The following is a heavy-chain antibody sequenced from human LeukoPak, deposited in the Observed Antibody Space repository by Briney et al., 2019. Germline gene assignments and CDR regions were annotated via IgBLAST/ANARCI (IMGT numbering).Heavy chain of an antibody. J-gene: IGHJ5*02. CDR1: GFTFSNYG. CDR3: ARVGLGYRYDHWFDP. Sequence: PGGSLRLSCAASGFTFSNYGMNWVRQAPGKGLEWISYISSSSSLIYYADSVKGRFTISRDNAKNSPYLQMNSLRDEDTAADYCARVGLGYRYDHWFDPWGQGTLVTVSS. V-gene: IGHV3-48*02. CDR2: ISSSSSLI. D-gene: IGHD5-18*01.